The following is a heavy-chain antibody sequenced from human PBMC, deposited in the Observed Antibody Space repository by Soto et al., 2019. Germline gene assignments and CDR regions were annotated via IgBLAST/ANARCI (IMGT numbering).Heavy chain of an antibody. CDR3: ARIRRGWGHFDY. J-gene: IGHJ4*02. V-gene: IGHV1-8*01. Sequence: QVQLVQSGAEVKKPGASMKVSCKASGYTFTSYDITWVRQATGEGLEWMGWMNPNSGNTGYAQKFQGRVTMTRNTSISTAYMELSSLRSEDTAVYYCARIRRGWGHFDYWGQGTLVTVSS. CDR1: GYTFTSYD. D-gene: IGHD3-16*01. CDR2: MNPNSGNT.